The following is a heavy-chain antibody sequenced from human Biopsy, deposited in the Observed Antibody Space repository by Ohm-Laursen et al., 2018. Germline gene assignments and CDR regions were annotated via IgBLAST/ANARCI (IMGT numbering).Heavy chain of an antibody. CDR2: INCKTGAT. Sequence: ASVKVSYKASSYTFTDYNIHWMRQAPGQGLEWLGYINCKTGATNYAQKFQGTVTTTRDTSISTAYLALGSLRSADTAIYYCARDPLNGHKHFDYWGQGSLVTVSS. CDR1: SYTFTDYN. V-gene: IGHV1-2*02. D-gene: IGHD2-8*01. J-gene: IGHJ4*02. CDR3: ARDPLNGHKHFDY.